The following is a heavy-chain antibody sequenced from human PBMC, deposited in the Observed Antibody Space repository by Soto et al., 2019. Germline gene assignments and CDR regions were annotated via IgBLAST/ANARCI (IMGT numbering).Heavy chain of an antibody. V-gene: IGHV3-21*01. CDR1: GCIFSSYT. D-gene: IGHD5-18*01. CDR2: ISASSTYI. CDR3: ARGWIRYPWMY. J-gene: IGHJ4*02. Sequence: EVQLVESGVGLVKPGGSLRVSCAASGCIFSSYTMNWVRQAPGKGLEWVSSISASSTYIYYADSLKGRFTISRDNAYNSRYLKMSSLRAEDTAVYYCARGWIRYPWMYWGQGTLVTVSS.